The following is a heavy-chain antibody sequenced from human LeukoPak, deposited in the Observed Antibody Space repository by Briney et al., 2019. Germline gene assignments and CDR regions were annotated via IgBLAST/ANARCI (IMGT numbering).Heavy chain of an antibody. CDR1: GYTFTSYD. J-gene: IGHJ4*02. Sequence: ASVKVSCKASGYTFTSYDINWVRQATGRGLEWMGWMNPNSGNTGYAQKFQGRVTITRNTSISTAYMELSSLRSEDTAVYYCARDLTTVTTNYFDYWGQGTLVTVSS. V-gene: IGHV1-8*03. CDR3: ARDLTTVTTNYFDY. D-gene: IGHD4-17*01. CDR2: MNPNSGNT.